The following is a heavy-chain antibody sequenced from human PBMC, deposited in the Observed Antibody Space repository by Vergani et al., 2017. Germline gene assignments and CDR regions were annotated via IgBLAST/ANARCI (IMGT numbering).Heavy chain of an antibody. D-gene: IGHD3-16*01. CDR2: INPNSGDK. V-gene: IGHV1-2*02. J-gene: IGHJ4*02. CDR3: ARDCTDSTGPGGVDY. CDR1: GYTFTGHY. Sequence: QVQLVQSGAEVKKPGASVKVSCKASGYTFTGHYMHWVRQAPGQGLEWMGWINPNSGDKNYAQKFQGRVTMTRDTSISTAYMELSRLRSDDTAVYYCARDCTDSTGPGGVDYWGQGTLVTVSS.